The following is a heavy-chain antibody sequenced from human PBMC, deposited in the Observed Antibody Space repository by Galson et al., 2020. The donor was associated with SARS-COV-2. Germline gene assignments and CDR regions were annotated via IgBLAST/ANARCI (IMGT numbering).Heavy chain of an antibody. CDR3: ARVSSARIYGVVIHSFDY. Sequence: ETSETLSLTCTVSGGPISSGDYYWSWIRKHPGKGLEWIGYIYYSASTYYNPSPKSRVTIPVDTSKNQFSVNLSSVTAADTAVYDCARVSSARIYGVVIHSFDYWGQGTLVSVSS. V-gene: IGHV4-31*03. D-gene: IGHD3-3*01. J-gene: IGHJ4*02. CDR2: IYYSAST. CDR1: GGPISSGDYY.